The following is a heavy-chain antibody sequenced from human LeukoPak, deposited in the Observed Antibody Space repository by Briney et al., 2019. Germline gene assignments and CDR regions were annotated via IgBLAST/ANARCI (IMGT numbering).Heavy chain of an antibody. CDR1: GFTFSSYD. V-gene: IGHV3-23*01. D-gene: IGHD3-22*01. J-gene: IGHJ4*02. CDR3: AKAGSGHYYDY. CDR2: ITTDT. Sequence: PGGSLRLSCAASGFTFSSYDMTWVRRAPGKGLEWVSLITTDTYYADSVRGRFTISRDNSKNTLYLQMNSLRADDTAVYYCAKAGSGHYYDYWGQGTLVTVSS.